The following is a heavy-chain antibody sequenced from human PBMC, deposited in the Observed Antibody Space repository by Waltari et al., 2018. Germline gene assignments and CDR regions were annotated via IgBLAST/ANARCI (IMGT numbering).Heavy chain of an antibody. V-gene: IGHV1-2*02. CDR3: ARGAGTFMDAFDI. J-gene: IGHJ3*02. Sequence: QVQLVQSGAEVKKPGASVKVSCKASGYTFTGYYMHWVRQAPGQGLEWMRWNNPNRCGTNDAQKLQGRGTTTRDTSISTGYMELSRLRSDDKAVYYCARGAGTFMDAFDIWGQGTMVTVSS. CDR2: NNPNRCGT. CDR1: GYTFTGYY. D-gene: IGHD6-19*01.